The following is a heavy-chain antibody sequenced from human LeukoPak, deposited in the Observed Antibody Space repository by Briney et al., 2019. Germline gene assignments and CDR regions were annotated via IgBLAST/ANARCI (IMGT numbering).Heavy chain of an antibody. J-gene: IGHJ4*02. CDR2: ISYDGSNK. V-gene: IGHV3-30-3*01. Sequence: GGSLRLSCAASGFTFSSYAMHWVRQAPGKGLEWVAVISYDGSNKYYADSVKGRFTISRDNSKNTLYLQMNSLRAEDTAVYYCAKENGFYFDFWGQGTLVTVSS. CDR1: GFTFSSYA. CDR3: AKENGFYFDF. D-gene: IGHD2-2*03.